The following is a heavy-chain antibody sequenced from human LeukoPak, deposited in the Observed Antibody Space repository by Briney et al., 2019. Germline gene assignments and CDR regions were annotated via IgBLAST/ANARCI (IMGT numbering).Heavy chain of an antibody. Sequence: SETLSLTCAVYGGSFSGYYWSWIRQPPGKGLEWIGEINHSGSTNCNPSLKSRVTISVDTSKNQFSLKLSSVTAADTAVYYCARAQWLVLYFQHWGQGTLVTVSS. V-gene: IGHV4-34*01. D-gene: IGHD6-19*01. CDR1: GGSFSGYY. CDR3: ARAQWLVLYFQH. CDR2: INHSGST. J-gene: IGHJ1*01.